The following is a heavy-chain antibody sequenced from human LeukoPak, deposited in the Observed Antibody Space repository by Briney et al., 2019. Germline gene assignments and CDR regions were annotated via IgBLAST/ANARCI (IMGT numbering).Heavy chain of an antibody. CDR2: INPKSGGT. Sequence: ASVKVSCKASGYTFTDFYMHLLRQAPGQGLEWMGWINPKSGGTRYAQRFQGRVTMTRDTSISTSYMEVSRRIYDDTAVYYCAREAGDNAYDVWGQGTMVTVSS. J-gene: IGHJ3*01. CDR3: AREAGDNAYDV. D-gene: IGHD2-21*01. V-gene: IGHV1-2*02. CDR1: GYTFTDFY.